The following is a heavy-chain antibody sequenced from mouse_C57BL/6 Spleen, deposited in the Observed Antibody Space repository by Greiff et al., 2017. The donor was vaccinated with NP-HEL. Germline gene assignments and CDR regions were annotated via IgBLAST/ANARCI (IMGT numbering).Heavy chain of an antibody. CDR3: ARESNSWFAY. D-gene: IGHD2-5*01. J-gene: IGHJ3*01. Sequence: VQLKESGPVLVKPGASVKMSCKASGYTFTDYYMNWVKQSHGKSLEWIGVINPYNGGTSYNQKFKGKATLTVDKSSSTAYMELNSLTSEDSAVYYCARESNSWFAYWGQGTLVTVSA. CDR2: INPYNGGT. V-gene: IGHV1-19*01. CDR1: GYTFTDYY.